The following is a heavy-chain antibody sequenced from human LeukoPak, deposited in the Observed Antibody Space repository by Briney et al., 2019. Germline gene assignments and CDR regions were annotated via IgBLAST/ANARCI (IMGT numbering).Heavy chain of an antibody. CDR2: INHSGST. D-gene: IGHD6-13*01. J-gene: IGHJ4*02. CDR1: GGSFSGYY. V-gene: IGHV4-34*01. CDR3: ASLKRAAATPFDY. Sequence: PSETLSLTCAVYGGSFSGYYWSWIRQPPGKGLEWIGEINHSGSTNYNPSLKSRVTISVDTSKNQFSLKLSSVTAADTAVYYCASLKRAAATPFDYWGQGTLVTVSS.